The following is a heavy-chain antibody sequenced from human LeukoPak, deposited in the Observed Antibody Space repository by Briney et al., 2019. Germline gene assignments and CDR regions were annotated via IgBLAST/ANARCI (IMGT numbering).Heavy chain of an antibody. Sequence: SSETLSLTCTVSGGSISTYYWSWIRQPPGKGLEWIGYTYYSGSTNYNPSLKSRVTISVDTSKNQFSLKLSSVTAADTAVYYCARDGVYSGYDYYFDYWGQGTLVTVSS. CDR3: ARDGVYSGYDYYFDY. V-gene: IGHV4-59*01. CDR1: GGSISTYY. J-gene: IGHJ4*02. D-gene: IGHD5-12*01. CDR2: TYYSGST.